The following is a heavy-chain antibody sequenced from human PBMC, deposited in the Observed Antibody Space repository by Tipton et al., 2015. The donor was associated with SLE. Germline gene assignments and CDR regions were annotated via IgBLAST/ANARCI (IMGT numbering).Heavy chain of an antibody. Sequence: GSLRLSCAASGFTFSRYWMHWVRQAPGKGLVCVSRINSDGSSTDYADSVKGRFTISRDNTKNTLYLQMNSLRAEDTAVYYCARMDYYDASGFYWGTPTQDYWGQGSLVTVSS. D-gene: IGHD3-22*01. CDR2: INSDGSST. V-gene: IGHV3-74*01. CDR3: ARMDYYDASGFYWGTPTQDY. CDR1: GFTFSRYW. J-gene: IGHJ4*02.